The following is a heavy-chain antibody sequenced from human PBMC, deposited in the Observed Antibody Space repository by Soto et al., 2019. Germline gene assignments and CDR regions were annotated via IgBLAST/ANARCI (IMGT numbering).Heavy chain of an antibody. CDR2: IYYSGST. D-gene: IGHD3-10*01. J-gene: IGHJ4*02. CDR3: ARLPLISLVRGITVDDY. Sequence: PSETLSLTCIVSGGSISSYYWSWIRQPPGQGLEWIGYIYYSGSTNYIPSLKSRVTISVDTSKNQFSLKLSSVTAADTAMYYCARLPLISLVRGITVDDYWGQGTLVTVSS. V-gene: IGHV4-59*01. CDR1: GGSISSYY.